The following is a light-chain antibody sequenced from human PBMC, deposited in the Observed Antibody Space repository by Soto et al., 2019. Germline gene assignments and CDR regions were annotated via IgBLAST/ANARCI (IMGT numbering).Light chain of an antibody. CDR2: LVS. J-gene: IGLJ2*01. V-gene: IGLV2-14*01. Sequence: QSALAQPASVSGSPGQSITISCTGTSNDIGLYNYVSWYQQHPGKAPKLIIYLVSSRPSRISNRFSASKSGNTASLTISGLQAEDEADYYCASYARGSTLVVFGGGTKLTVL. CDR1: SNDIGLYNY. CDR3: ASYARGSTLVV.